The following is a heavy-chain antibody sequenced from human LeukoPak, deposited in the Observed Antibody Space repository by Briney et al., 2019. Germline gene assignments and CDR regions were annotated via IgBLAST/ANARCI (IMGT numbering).Heavy chain of an antibody. D-gene: IGHD2-2*02. Sequence: SGTLSLTCTVSGGSISSYYWSWIRQPAGKGLEWIGRIYTSGSTNYNPSLKSRVTMSVDTSKNHFSLKLSSVTAADTAVYYCARDPQRLYATYYYGMDVWGQGTTVTVSS. J-gene: IGHJ6*02. CDR2: IYTSGST. CDR3: ARDPQRLYATYYYGMDV. CDR1: GGSISSYY. V-gene: IGHV4-4*07.